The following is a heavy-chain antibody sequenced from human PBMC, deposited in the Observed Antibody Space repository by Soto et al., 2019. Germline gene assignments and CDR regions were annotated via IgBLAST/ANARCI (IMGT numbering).Heavy chain of an antibody. CDR3: AKRGVDTFGLSY. CDR1: GFTFSSFW. J-gene: IGHJ4*02. D-gene: IGHD3-10*01. Sequence: QSGGSLRLSCAVSGFTFSSFWMHWVRQAPGEGLVWVSRINTDGSSTSYADSVKGRFTISRDNAKNTLYLQMNSLRVEDTAMYYCAKRGVDTFGLSYWGQGTLVTVSS. V-gene: IGHV3-74*01. CDR2: INTDGSST.